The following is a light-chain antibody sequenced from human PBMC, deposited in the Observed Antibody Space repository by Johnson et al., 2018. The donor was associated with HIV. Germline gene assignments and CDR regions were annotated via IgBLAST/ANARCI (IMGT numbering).Light chain of an antibody. CDR2: RNN. Sequence: QSVLTQPPSASGTPGQRVTISCSGSSSNIGSNTVNWYQQLPGTAPKLLIYRNNQRPSGVPDRFSGSKSGTSASLAISGLQAEDEADYYCAAWDDRLNGFYVFGTGTKVTVL. J-gene: IGLJ1*01. CDR3: AAWDDRLNGFYV. CDR1: SSNIGSNT. V-gene: IGLV1-44*01.